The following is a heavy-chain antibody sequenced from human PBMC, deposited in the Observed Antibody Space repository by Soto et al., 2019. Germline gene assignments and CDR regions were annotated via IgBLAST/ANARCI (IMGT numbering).Heavy chain of an antibody. V-gene: IGHV3-66*01. CDR3: ARDQAGETTATGFDY. D-gene: IGHD4-17*01. CDR1: GFTVSSNY. J-gene: IGHJ4*02. Sequence: EVQLVESGGGLVQPGGSLRLSCAASGFTVSSNYMSWVRQAPGEGLEWVSVIYSGGSTYYADSVKGRFTISRDNSKNTLYLQMNSLRAEDTAVYYCARDQAGETTATGFDYWGQGTLVTVSS. CDR2: IYSGGST.